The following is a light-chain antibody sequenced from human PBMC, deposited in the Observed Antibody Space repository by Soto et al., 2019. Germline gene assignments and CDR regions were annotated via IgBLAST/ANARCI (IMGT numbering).Light chain of an antibody. J-gene: IGKJ5*01. CDR2: GAY. V-gene: IGKV3-15*01. CDR3: QQYNNWPPIT. Sequence: ELVMTQSPTTLAVSPGKKGNLPCRASQSVSSHLAWYPQRPGQAPRLLLYGAYTRATGIPARFSGSGSGTEFTLTISSLQSEDFAVYYCQQYNNWPPITFGQGTRLEIK. CDR1: QSVSSH.